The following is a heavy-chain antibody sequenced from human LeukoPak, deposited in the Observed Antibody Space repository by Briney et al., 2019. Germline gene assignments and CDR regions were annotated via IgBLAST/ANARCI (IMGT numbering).Heavy chain of an antibody. J-gene: IGHJ4*02. D-gene: IGHD3-10*01. CDR2: IYYSGSN. V-gene: IGHV4-31*03. CDR1: GGSISSGGYY. Sequence: SETLSLTCTVSGGSISSGGYYWNWIPQYPGKDLEWIGYIYYSGSNYYTPSLQSRVTISLDTSNNQFSLKLSSVTAADRAVYYCVRCHGSGTTPLNWGQGTLVTVSS. CDR3: VRCHGSGTTPLN.